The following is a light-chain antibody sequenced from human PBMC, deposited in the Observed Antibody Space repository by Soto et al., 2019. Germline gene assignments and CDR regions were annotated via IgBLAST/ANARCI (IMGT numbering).Light chain of an antibody. CDR2: DVN. CDR1: SSDVGGYDY. Sequence: QSVLTQPASVSGSPGQSITISCTGTSSDVGGYDYVSWYQQLPAKAPKLLIYDVNNRPSGVSHRFSGSKSGNTASLTISGLQAEDEADSYCSSYTGSSTFVFGTGTKVTVL. CDR3: SSYTGSSTFV. J-gene: IGLJ1*01. V-gene: IGLV2-14*01.